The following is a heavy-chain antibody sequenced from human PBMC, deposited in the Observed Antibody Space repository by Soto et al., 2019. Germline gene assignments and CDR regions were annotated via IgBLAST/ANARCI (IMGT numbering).Heavy chain of an antibody. Sequence: QVQLVESGGGLVMPGESLRLSCAASGFTFSDHYMSWIRQAPGKGLEWVSYISSSVNSMYYADSVKGRFTVSRDNAENSLYLQMNSLRAEDTAVYYCARRAASGRHFDHWGQGTLVSVSS. CDR2: ISSSVNSM. D-gene: IGHD6-13*01. V-gene: IGHV3-11*01. CDR3: ARRAASGRHFDH. CDR1: GFTFSDHY. J-gene: IGHJ4*02.